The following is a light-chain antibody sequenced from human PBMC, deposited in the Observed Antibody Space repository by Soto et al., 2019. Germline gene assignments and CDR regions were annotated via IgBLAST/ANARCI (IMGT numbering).Light chain of an antibody. Sequence: ERAMTQSPATLSVSPGERATLSCRASQSVSSNLAWYQQKPGQAPRLLIYDASTRATGIPARFSGSGSGTEFTLTISSLQSEDFAVYYCQQYNDWPLTFGQGTKVEIK. CDR1: QSVSSN. J-gene: IGKJ1*01. CDR2: DAS. V-gene: IGKV3-15*01. CDR3: QQYNDWPLT.